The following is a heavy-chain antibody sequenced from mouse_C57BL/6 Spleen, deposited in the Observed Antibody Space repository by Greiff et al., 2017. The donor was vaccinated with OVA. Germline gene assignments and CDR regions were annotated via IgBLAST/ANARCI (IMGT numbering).Heavy chain of an antibody. D-gene: IGHD2-4*01. Sequence: VQLQQSGPELVKPGASVKISCKASGYSFTDYNMNWVKQSNGKSLEWIGVINPNYGTTSYNQKFKGKATLTVDQSSSTDYMQLNSLTSEESAVYYCTRNGKHYDYEDYFDYWGQGTTLTVSS. CDR3: TRNGKHYDYEDYFDY. CDR2: INPNYGTT. CDR1: GYSFTDYN. J-gene: IGHJ2*01. V-gene: IGHV1-39*01.